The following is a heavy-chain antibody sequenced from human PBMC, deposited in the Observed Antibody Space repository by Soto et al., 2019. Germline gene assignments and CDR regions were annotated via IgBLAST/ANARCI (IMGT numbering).Heavy chain of an antibody. CDR3: AREGYYDSSGYYVSPYYYYGMDV. J-gene: IGHJ6*02. CDR2: ISGSGGST. D-gene: IGHD3-22*01. V-gene: IGHV3-23*01. Sequence: GGSLRLSCAASGFTFSSYAMSWVRQAPGKGLKWVSAISGSGGSTYYADSVKGRFTISRDNSKNTLYLQMNSLRDEDTAVYYCAREGYYDSSGYYVSPYYYYGMDVWGQGTTVTVSS. CDR1: GFTFSSYA.